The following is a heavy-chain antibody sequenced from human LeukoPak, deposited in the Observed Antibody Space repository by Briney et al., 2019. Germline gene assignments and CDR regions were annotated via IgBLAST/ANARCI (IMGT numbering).Heavy chain of an antibody. J-gene: IGHJ3*02. CDR2: INHSGST. Sequence: SETLSLTCAVYGGSFSGYYWSWIRQPPGKGLEWIGEINHSGSTNYSPSLKSRVTISVDTSKNQFSLKLSSVTAADTAVYYCARLRKQWLVKTLGAFDIWGQGTMVTVSS. D-gene: IGHD6-19*01. CDR3: ARLRKQWLVKTLGAFDI. V-gene: IGHV4-34*01. CDR1: GGSFSGYY.